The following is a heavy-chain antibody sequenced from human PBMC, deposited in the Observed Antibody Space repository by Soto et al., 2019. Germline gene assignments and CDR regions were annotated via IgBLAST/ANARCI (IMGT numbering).Heavy chain of an antibody. CDR3: AKTSYYNDRSGYYYFDY. CDR2: ITGSYST. J-gene: IGHJ4*02. Sequence: GGSLRLSCAASGLTFSDYAMTWVRQAPGRGLEWVSTITGSYSTYYADSVKGRFTVSRDNSKKTLYLQMNSLRAEDTAVYYCAKTSYYNDRSGYYYFDYWGQGTLVTVSS. V-gene: IGHV3-23*01. CDR1: GLTFSDYA. D-gene: IGHD3-22*01.